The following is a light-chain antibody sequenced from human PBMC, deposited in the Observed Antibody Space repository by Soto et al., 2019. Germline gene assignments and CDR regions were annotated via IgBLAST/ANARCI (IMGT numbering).Light chain of an antibody. Sequence: DIVLTQSPVSLSVSLCERAAITCKSSHSILYSSTNRNYLAWYQQKPGQPPKLLISWASTRESGVPDRFSGSGSGTDFTLTISSLQAEDVAVYYCQQYYTTPSITFGQGTRLEIK. J-gene: IGKJ5*01. CDR1: HSILYSSTNRNY. V-gene: IGKV4-1*01. CDR2: WAS. CDR3: QQYYTTPSIT.